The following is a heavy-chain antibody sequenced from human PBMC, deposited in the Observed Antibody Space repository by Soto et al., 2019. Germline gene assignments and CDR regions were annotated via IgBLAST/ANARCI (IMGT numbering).Heavy chain of an antibody. J-gene: IGHJ3*02. CDR2: MNPNSGNT. CDR3: ARATNYYGSGSYSYGFDAFDI. CDR1: GYTFTSYD. V-gene: IGHV1-8*01. D-gene: IGHD3-10*01. Sequence: GASVKVSCKASGYTFTSYDINWVRQATGQGLEWMGWMNPNSGNTGYAQKFQGRVTMTRNTSISTAYMELSSLRSEDTAVYYCARATNYYGSGSYSYGFDAFDIWGPGTMVTDSS.